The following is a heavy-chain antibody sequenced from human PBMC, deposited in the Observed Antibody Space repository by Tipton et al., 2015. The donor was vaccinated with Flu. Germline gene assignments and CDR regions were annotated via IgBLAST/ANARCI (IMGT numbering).Heavy chain of an antibody. CDR3: GIQYYDILTGYCPFDC. CDR2: INAGNGNT. Sequence: QLVQSGAEVKKPGASVKVSCKASGYTFTSYAMHWVRQAPGQRLEWMGWINAGNGNTKYSQKFQGRVTITRDTSASTAYMELSSLRSEVTAVYYCGIQYYDILTGYCPFDCWGQGPLVTVSS. CDR1: GYTFTSYA. D-gene: IGHD3-9*01. J-gene: IGHJ4*02. V-gene: IGHV1-3*01.